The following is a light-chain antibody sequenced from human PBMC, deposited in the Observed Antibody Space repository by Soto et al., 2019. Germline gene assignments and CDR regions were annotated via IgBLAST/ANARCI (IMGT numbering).Light chain of an antibody. Sequence: DIQMTQSPSSLSASVGDRVTITCRASQSISSYLNWYQQKPGKAPKLLIYAASSLQSGVPSRFSGSRSGTDYTRTISSLQPEDFATYYCQQSYSTPRTFGQGTKVESK. CDR2: AAS. V-gene: IGKV1-39*01. CDR1: QSISSY. CDR3: QQSYSTPRT. J-gene: IGKJ1*01.